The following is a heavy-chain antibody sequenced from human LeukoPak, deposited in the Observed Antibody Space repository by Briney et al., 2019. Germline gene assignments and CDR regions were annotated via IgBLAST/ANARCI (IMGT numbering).Heavy chain of an antibody. V-gene: IGHV3-15*01. J-gene: IGHJ4*02. CDR3: AKASAAARAGWDFDY. CDR2: IKSKTDGGTT. Sequence: GGSLRLSCAASGFTFSNAWMSWVRQAPGKGLEWVGRIKSKTDGGTTDYAAPVKGRFTISRDDSKNTLYLQMNSLRAEDTAVYYCAKASAAARAGWDFDYWGQGTLVTVSS. D-gene: IGHD2-2*01. CDR1: GFTFSNAW.